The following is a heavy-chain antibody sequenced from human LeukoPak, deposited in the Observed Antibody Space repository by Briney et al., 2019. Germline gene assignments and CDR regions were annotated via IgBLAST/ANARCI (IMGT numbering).Heavy chain of an antibody. D-gene: IGHD1-26*01. J-gene: IGHJ6*03. CDR2: ITSSGAYI. Sequence: GGSLRLSCAASGFTFNNYAMSWVRQPPGKALEWVSSITSSGAYIFYADSVKGRFTISRDNAKDSLYLQMNSLGPEDTAVYYCARDPYSGNYGNYYYYYMDVWGKGTTVTISS. CDR3: ARDPYSGNYGNYYYYYMDV. V-gene: IGHV3-21*01. CDR1: GFTFNNYA.